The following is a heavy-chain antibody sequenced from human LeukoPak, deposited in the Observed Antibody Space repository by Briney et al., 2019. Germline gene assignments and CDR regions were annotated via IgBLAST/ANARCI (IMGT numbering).Heavy chain of an antibody. D-gene: IGHD2-15*01. V-gene: IGHV1-46*01. CDR1: GYTFTSYY. J-gene: IGHJ1*01. CDR2: INPSGGST. CDR3: ASGYCSGGSCYSAEYFQH. Sequence: GASVKVFRKASGYTFTSYYMHWVRQAPGQGLEWMGIINPSGGSTSYAQKFQGRVTMTRDTSTSTVYMELSSLRSEDTAVYYCASGYCSGGSCYSAEYFQHWGQGTLVTVSS.